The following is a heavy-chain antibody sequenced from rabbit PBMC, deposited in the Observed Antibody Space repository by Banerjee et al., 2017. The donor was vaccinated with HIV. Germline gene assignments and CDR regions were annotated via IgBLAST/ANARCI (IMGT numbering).Heavy chain of an antibody. V-gene: IGHV1S45*01. D-gene: IGHD7-1*01. CDR3: ARAGGDGVGYGTGFVL. CDR1: GIDFSSAW. CDR2: IYIGSGST. J-gene: IGHJ4*01. Sequence: QEQLKESGGGLVQPGGSLKLSCKASGIDFSSAWMCWVRQAPGKGLELIACIYIGSGSTYYASWAKGRFTISKTSSTTVTLQMTSLTAADTATYFCARAGGDGVGYGTGFVLWGPGTLVT.